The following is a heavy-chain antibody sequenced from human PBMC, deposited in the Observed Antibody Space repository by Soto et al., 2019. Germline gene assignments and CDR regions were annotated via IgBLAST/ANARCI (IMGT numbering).Heavy chain of an antibody. D-gene: IGHD1-26*01. CDR1: GFSFSSYS. CDR2: IDGRSGSI. CDR3: ARDYLYAFDI. J-gene: IGHJ3*02. Sequence: EVQLVESGGGLVQPGGSLRLSCAASGFSFSSYSINWVRQAPGKGLEWVSYIDGRSGSIYYADSVRGRFTISVDIAKNSLYLQMNSLRAEDTAVYYCARDYLYAFDIWGQGTMVTVSS. V-gene: IGHV3-48*01.